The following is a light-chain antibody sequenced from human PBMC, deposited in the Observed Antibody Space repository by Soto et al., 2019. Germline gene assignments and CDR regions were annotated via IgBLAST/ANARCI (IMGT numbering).Light chain of an antibody. CDR1: QSVSSY. CDR3: QQRSNWPLT. J-gene: IGKJ4*01. CDR2: DAS. Sequence: EIVLTQSPATLSLSPGERATLSCRASQSVSSYLAWYQRKPGQAPRLLIYDASNRATGIPARFSGSGSGTDFTLTISPLEPEDFAVYYCQQRSNWPLTFGGGTKVDIK. V-gene: IGKV3-11*01.